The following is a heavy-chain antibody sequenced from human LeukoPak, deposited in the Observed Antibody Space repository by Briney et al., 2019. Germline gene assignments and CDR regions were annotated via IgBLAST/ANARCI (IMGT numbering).Heavy chain of an antibody. J-gene: IGHJ3*02. CDR3: RQSGDAFDI. CDR2: IKQDGSEK. V-gene: IGHV3-7*01. Sequence: PGGSLRLSCAASGFTFSSYSMNWVRQAPGKGLEWVANIKQDGSEKYYVDSVKGRFTISRDNAQNSLYLQMNSLRAEDTAVYYCRQSGDAFDIWGQGTMVTVSS. D-gene: IGHD3-10*01. CDR1: GFTFSSYS.